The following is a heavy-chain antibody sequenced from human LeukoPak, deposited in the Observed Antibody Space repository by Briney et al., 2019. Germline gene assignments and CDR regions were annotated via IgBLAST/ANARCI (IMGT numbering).Heavy chain of an antibody. V-gene: IGHV1-18*01. CDR1: GYTFTSYG. CDR3: ARGKPYYYDSSGYYPLDI. Sequence: ASVKVSCKVSGYTFTSYGISWVRQAPGQGLEWMGWISAYNGNTNYAQKLQGRVTMTTDTSTSTAYMELRSLRSDDTAVYYCARGKPYYYDSSGYYPLDIWGQGTMVTVSS. CDR2: ISAYNGNT. D-gene: IGHD3-22*01. J-gene: IGHJ3*02.